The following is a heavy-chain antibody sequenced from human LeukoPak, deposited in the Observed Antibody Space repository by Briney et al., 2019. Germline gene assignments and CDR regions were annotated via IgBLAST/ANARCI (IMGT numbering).Heavy chain of an antibody. CDR3: AKPRWLVGDGFDI. J-gene: IGHJ3*02. D-gene: IGHD6-19*01. CDR2: IWYDGSNK. Sequence: PGGSLRLSCAASGFTFSSYGMHWVRQAPGKGLEWVAVIWYDGSNKYYADSVKGRFTISRDNSKNTLYLQMNSLRVEDTAIYYCAKPRWLVGDGFDIWGQGTMVTVSS. CDR1: GFTFSSYG. V-gene: IGHV3-33*06.